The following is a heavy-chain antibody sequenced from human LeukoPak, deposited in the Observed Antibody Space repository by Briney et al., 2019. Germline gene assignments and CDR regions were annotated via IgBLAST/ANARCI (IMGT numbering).Heavy chain of an antibody. CDR3: ARHTARRTYYYGSGSYYRSDAFDI. D-gene: IGHD3-10*01. CDR2: INHSGST. V-gene: IGHV4-34*01. CDR1: GGSFSGYY. J-gene: IGHJ3*02. Sequence: PSETLSLTCAVYGGSFSGYYWSWIRQPPGKGLEWIGEINHSGSTNYNPSLKSRVTISVDTSKNQFSLKLSSVTAADTAVYYCARHTARRTYYYGSGSYYRSDAFDIWGQGTMVTVSS.